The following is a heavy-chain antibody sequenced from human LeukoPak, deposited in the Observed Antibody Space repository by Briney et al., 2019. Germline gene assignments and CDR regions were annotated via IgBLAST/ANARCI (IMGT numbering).Heavy chain of an antibody. V-gene: IGHV4-34*01. D-gene: IGHD6-13*01. Sequence: PAETLSLTCAVYGGSFSGYYWSWIRQPPGKGLEWIGEINHSGSTNYNPSLKSRVIISVDTSKNQFSLKLSSVTAADTAVYYCARAPSSSSWLPIDYWGQGTLVTVSS. CDR2: INHSGST. CDR3: ARAPSSSSWLPIDY. J-gene: IGHJ4*02. CDR1: GGSFSGYY.